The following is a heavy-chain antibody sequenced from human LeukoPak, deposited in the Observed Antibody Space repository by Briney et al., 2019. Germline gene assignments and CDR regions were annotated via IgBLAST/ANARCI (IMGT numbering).Heavy chain of an antibody. D-gene: IGHD6-13*01. Sequence: SETLSLACTVSGGSISSYYWSWIRQPPGKGLEWVGYIYYIGSTNYNPSLKSRVTISVDTSKNQFSLRLSSVTAADSAVYFCASEGREPAAGMDYWGQGTLVTVSS. J-gene: IGHJ4*02. V-gene: IGHV4-59*01. CDR3: ASEGREPAAGMDY. CDR2: IYYIGST. CDR1: GGSISSYY.